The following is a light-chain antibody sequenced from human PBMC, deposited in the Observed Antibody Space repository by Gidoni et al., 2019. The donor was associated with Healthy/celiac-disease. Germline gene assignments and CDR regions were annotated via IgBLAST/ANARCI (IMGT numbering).Light chain of an antibody. CDR3: AAGDDSLNGPL. V-gene: IGLV1-44*01. CDR1: SSNIGSNT. J-gene: IGLJ2*01. Sequence: QSVPTQPPSASGTPGQRATISCSGSSSNIGSNTVNWYQQHPGTAPKLLTYSNNQRPSGVPDRFSGSKSGTAASLAISGLQSKDEADYYCAAGDDSLNGPLFGGGTKLTVL. CDR2: SNN.